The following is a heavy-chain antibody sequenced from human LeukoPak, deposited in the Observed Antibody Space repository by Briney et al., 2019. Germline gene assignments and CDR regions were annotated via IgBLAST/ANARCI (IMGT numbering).Heavy chain of an antibody. CDR3: ARANGSSFDY. Sequence: GGSLRLSCAASGFTFSSYAMHWVRQAPGKGLEYVSAISSNGGSTYYANSVKGGFTISRDNSKNTLYLQMGSLRAEDMAVYYCARANGSSFDYWGQGALVTVSS. J-gene: IGHJ4*02. CDR1: GFTFSSYA. D-gene: IGHD1-26*01. V-gene: IGHV3-64*01. CDR2: ISSNGGST.